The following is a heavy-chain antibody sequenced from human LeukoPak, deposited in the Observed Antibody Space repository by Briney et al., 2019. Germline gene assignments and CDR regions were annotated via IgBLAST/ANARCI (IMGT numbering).Heavy chain of an antibody. J-gene: IGHJ4*01. CDR1: GFTFSSYA. CDR2: ISGAGSRT. Sequence: GGSLRLSCAASGFTFSSYAMSWVRQAPGKGLEWVSGISGAGSRTYYADSVKGRFTISRDNSKNTLYLQMNSLRAEDTAVYYCAKDENYYGSGSDYWGQEPWSPSPQ. V-gene: IGHV3-23*01. D-gene: IGHD3-10*01. CDR3: AKDENYYGSGSDY.